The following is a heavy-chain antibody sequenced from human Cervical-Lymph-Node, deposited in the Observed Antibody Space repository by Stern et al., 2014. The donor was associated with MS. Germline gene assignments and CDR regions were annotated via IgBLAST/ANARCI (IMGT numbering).Heavy chain of an antibody. CDR1: GASISSSTYF. D-gene: IGHD3-16*01. CDR3: ARHFGDGDYFDY. Sequence: QLQLQESGPGLVKPSETLSLTCAVSGASISSSTYFWGWIRQPPGKGLEWIGSIYYSGITYYNPSLKSRVTISVDTPKTRFSLRLRSVTAADTAMYYCARHFGDGDYFDYWGQGILVTVSS. CDR2: IYYSGIT. J-gene: IGHJ4*02. V-gene: IGHV4-39*01.